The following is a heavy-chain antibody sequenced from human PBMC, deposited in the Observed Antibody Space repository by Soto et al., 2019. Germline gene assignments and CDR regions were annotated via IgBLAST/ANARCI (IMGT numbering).Heavy chain of an antibody. CDR3: ARDGRMNSYGYHWFDP. CDR2: IYYSGST. J-gene: IGHJ5*02. V-gene: IGHV4-31*03. D-gene: IGHD5-18*01. CDR1: GGSISSGGYY. Sequence: PSETLSLTCTVSGGSISSGGYYWSWIRQHPGKGLEWIGYIYYSGSTYYNPSLKSRVTISVDTSKNQFSLKLSSVTAADTAVYYCARDGRMNSYGYHWFDPWGQGTLVTVSS.